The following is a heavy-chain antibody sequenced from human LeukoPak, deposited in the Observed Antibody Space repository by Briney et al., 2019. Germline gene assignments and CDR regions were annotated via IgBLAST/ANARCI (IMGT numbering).Heavy chain of an antibody. CDR3: ARPFSCSSTSCYGFDP. CDR1: GGSISSYY. Sequence: PSETLSLTCTVPGGSISSYYWSWIRQPPGKGLEWIGYIYYSGSTNYNPSLKSRVTISVDTSKNQFSLKLSSVTAADTAVYYCARPFSCSSTSCYGFDPWGQGTLVTVSS. V-gene: IGHV4-59*08. J-gene: IGHJ5*02. D-gene: IGHD2-2*01. CDR2: IYYSGST.